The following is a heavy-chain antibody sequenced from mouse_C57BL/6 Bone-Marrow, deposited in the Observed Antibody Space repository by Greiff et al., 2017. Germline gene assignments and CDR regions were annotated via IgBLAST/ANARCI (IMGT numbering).Heavy chain of an antibody. CDR2: IYPRSGNT. Sequence: QVQLQQSGAELARPGASVKLSCKASGYTFTSYGISWVKQRTGQGLEWIGEIYPRSGNTYYNEKFKGKATLTADKSSSTAYMELRSLTSEDAAVYFCARKGGVRLYAMGDWGQGTSVTVAS. J-gene: IGHJ4*01. D-gene: IGHD2-14*01. CDR3: ARKGGVRLYAMGD. CDR1: GYTFTSYG. V-gene: IGHV1-81*01.